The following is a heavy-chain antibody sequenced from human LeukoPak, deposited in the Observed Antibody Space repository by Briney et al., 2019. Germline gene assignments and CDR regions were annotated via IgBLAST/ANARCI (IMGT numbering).Heavy chain of an antibody. J-gene: IGHJ3*02. Sequence: GASVKVSCKASGYTFTSYGISWVRQAPGQGLEWMGWISAYNGNTNYAQKLQGRVTMTTDTSTSTAYMELRSLRSGDTAVYYCASTKKGNYYDSSGYYYDDAFDIWGQGTMVTVSS. V-gene: IGHV1-18*01. CDR3: ASTKKGNYYDSSGYYYDDAFDI. D-gene: IGHD3-22*01. CDR1: GYTFTSYG. CDR2: ISAYNGNT.